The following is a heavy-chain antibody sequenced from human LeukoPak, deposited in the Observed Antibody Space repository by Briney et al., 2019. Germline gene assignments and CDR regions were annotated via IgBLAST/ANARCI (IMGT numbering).Heavy chain of an antibody. CDR2: ISGSGVST. J-gene: IGHJ3*02. Sequence: GGALTLSCAASGFSFHSYAMTWVRQAPGEGLEWVGGISGSGVSTHYADSVKGRFTIYRDNSKNTLHVQMNSLKAEDTALYYCAKIIDNGALDAFDIWGQGTMVTVSS. CDR3: AKIIDNGALDAFDI. V-gene: IGHV3-23*01. D-gene: IGHD4-17*01. CDR1: GFSFHSYA.